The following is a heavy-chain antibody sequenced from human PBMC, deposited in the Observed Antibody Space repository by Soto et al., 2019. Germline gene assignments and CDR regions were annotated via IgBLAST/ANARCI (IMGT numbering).Heavy chain of an antibody. J-gene: IGHJ6*02. CDR2: ISAYNGNT. Sequence: AALKVSCKASGYTFTSYGISWVRQAPGQGLEWMGWISAYNGNTNYAQKLQGRVTMTTDTSTSTAYMELRSLRSDDTAVYYCARVYYYGSGSYGMDVWGQGTTVTVSS. CDR1: GYTFTSYG. D-gene: IGHD3-10*01. CDR3: ARVYYYGSGSYGMDV. V-gene: IGHV1-18*01.